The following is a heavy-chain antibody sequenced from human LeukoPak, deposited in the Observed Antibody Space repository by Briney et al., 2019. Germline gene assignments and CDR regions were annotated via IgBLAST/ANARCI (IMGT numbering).Heavy chain of an antibody. D-gene: IGHD6-19*01. CDR3: AKTDPSSGWYGFDY. CDR1: GFTFNNYG. Sequence: GGSLRLSCAASGFTFNNYGMHWVRQAPGKGLEWVAIISYDGSNKHYADSVEGRFTISRDNSKNMVFLQMNSLTAEDMAVYYCAKTDPSSGWYGFDYWGQGTLVTVSS. J-gene: IGHJ4*02. CDR2: ISYDGSNK. V-gene: IGHV3-30*18.